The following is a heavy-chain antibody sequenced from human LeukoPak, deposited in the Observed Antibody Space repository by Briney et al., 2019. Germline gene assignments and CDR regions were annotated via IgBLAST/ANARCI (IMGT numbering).Heavy chain of an antibody. V-gene: IGHV1-69*13. CDR2: ISPIFGTA. CDR1: GGTFSSYA. Sequence: SVKVSCKASGGTFSSYAISWVRQAPGQGLEWMGGISPIFGTANYAQKFQGRVTITADESTSTAYMELSSLRSEDTAVYYCARDLTGHYDFWSGYSSYYYYMDVWGKGTTVTVSS. CDR3: ARDLTGHYDFWSGYSSYYYYMDV. J-gene: IGHJ6*03. D-gene: IGHD3-3*01.